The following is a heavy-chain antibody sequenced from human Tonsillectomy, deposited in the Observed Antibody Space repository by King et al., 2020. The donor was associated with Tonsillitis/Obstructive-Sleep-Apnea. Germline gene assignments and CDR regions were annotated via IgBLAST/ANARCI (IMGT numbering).Heavy chain of an antibody. J-gene: IGHJ4*02. CDR2: ISTGGTYI. CDR1: GFTLSRHN. V-gene: IGHV3-21*01. D-gene: IGHD1-1*01. CDR3: GGHSAGTGMTAQDY. Sequence: VQLVESGGGLVKPGGSLRLSCAASGFTLSRHNMTWVRQAPGKGLEWVSSISTGGTYINYADSVKGRFTISRDNAQNSLYLQMNSLRDEDTAVYYCGGHSAGTGMTAQDYWGQGTLVTVSS.